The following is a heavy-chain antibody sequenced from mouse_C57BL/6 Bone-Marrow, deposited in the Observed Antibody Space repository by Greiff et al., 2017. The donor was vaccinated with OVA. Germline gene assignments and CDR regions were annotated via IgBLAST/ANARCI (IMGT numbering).Heavy chain of an antibody. J-gene: IGHJ1*03. V-gene: IGHV1-9*01. Sequence: VQLQQSGAELMKPGASVKLSCKATGYTFTGYWIAWVKQRPGHGLEWIGEILPGSGSTNYNEKFKGKATFTADTSSNTAYMQLSSLTTEDSAIYYGARGWLYYDHSYWYFDDWGTGTPVTVSS. CDR3: ARGWLYYDHSYWYFDD. CDR1: GYTFTGYW. CDR2: ILPGSGST. D-gene: IGHD2-4*01.